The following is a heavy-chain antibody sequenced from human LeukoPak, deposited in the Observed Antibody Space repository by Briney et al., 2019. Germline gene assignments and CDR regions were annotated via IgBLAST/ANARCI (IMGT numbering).Heavy chain of an antibody. CDR3: ARVRAAAVPYYFDY. D-gene: IGHD6-13*01. J-gene: IGHJ4*02. Sequence: PSETLSLTCTVSGGSISTRSYYWGWIRQPPGKGLEWIASIYYSGSTYYNAPLKSRVTISLDTSKNQFSLNLRSVTAADTAVYYCARVRAAAVPYYFDYWGQGTLVTVSS. CDR1: GGSISTRSYY. V-gene: IGHV4-39*07. CDR2: IYYSGST.